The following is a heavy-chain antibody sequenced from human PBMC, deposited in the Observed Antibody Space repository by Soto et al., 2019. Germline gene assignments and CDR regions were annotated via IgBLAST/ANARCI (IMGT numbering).Heavy chain of an antibody. V-gene: IGHV3-23*01. Sequence: GGSLRLSCAASGFTFSSYAMSWVRQAPGKGLEWVSGIGGSGSSTFYADSVKGRFTVSRDNSKNTLYLQMNSLRAEDTAVYHCAKVSTGYYYYFDSWGRGTLVTVSS. J-gene: IGHJ4*02. CDR3: AKVSTGYYYYFDS. CDR2: IGGSGSST. CDR1: GFTFSSYA. D-gene: IGHD3-9*01.